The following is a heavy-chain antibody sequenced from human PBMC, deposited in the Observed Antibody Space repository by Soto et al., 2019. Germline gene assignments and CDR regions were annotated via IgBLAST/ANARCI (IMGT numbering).Heavy chain of an antibody. V-gene: IGHV4-31*03. CDR2: IYYSGST. CDR1: GGSISSVGYY. D-gene: IGHD3-16*01. CDR3: ARDRITFGRALAYFDX. Sequence: SETLSLTCTVSGGSISSVGYYWSWIRQHPGKGLELIGYIYYSGSTYYNPSLTSRVTISVDKSKNQFSLKLSSVTAADTAVYYCARDRITFGRALAYFDXWGQGTLVTVSX. J-gene: IGHJ4*02.